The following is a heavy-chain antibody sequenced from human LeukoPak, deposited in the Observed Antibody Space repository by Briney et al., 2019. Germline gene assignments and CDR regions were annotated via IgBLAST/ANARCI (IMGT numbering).Heavy chain of an antibody. Sequence: SETLSLTCAVSGGSISSSNWWSWVRQPPGKGLEWIGSIYYSGSTYYNPSLKSRVTISVDTSKNQFSLKLSSVTAADTAVYYCARDLFPKYYYDSSGYCWGQGTLVTVSS. V-gene: IGHV4-4*02. J-gene: IGHJ4*02. D-gene: IGHD3-22*01. CDR1: GGSISSSNW. CDR3: ARDLFPKYYYDSSGYC. CDR2: IYYSGST.